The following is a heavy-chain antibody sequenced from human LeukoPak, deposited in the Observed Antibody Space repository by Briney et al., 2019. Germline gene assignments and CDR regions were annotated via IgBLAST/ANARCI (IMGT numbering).Heavy chain of an antibody. CDR1: GFRFTDYS. CDR2: LGRSGEYK. Sequence: AGGSLRLSCAASGFRFTDYSMSWVRQAPGKGLEWAAGLGRSGEYKYYADSVKGRFTISRDNSKDTVSLQMNSLRAEDSAIYFCVKDRPCETCMPMDAWGQGTTVTVSS. D-gene: IGHD2-2*01. CDR3: VKDRPCETCMPMDA. V-gene: IGHV3-23*01. J-gene: IGHJ6*02.